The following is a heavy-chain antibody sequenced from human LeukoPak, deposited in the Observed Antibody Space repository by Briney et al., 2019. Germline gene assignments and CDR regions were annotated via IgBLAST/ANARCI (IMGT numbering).Heavy chain of an antibody. J-gene: IGHJ4*02. CDR3: ARTGVHRCSGGSCYSDIYFDY. CDR2: MNSNSGNT. CDR1: GYTFTSYD. Sequence: ASVKVSCKASGYTFTSYDINWVRQATGQGLEWMGWMNSNSGNTGYAQKFQGRVTMTRSTSISTAYMELSSLRSEDTAVYYCARTGVHRCSGGSCYSDIYFDYWGQGTLVTVSS. D-gene: IGHD2-15*01. V-gene: IGHV1-8*01.